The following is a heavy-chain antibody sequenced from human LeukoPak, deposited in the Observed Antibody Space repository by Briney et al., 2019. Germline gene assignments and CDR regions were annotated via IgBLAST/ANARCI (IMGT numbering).Heavy chain of an antibody. CDR2: IRYDGSYK. J-gene: IGHJ4*02. V-gene: IGHV3-30*02. D-gene: IGHD3-10*01. CDR1: GFTFSSYG. CDR3: AKPFGELLYPLGY. Sequence: GGSLRLSCAASGFTFSSYGMHWVRQAPGKGLDWVAFIRYDGSYKYYADSVKGRFTISRDNSKNTLYLRMNSLRAEDTAVYYCAKPFGELLYPLGYWGQGTLVTVSS.